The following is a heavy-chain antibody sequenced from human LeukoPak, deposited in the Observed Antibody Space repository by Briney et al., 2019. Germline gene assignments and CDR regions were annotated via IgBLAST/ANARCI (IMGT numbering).Heavy chain of an antibody. CDR3: AKDRQGVLTGYGATAY. Sequence: PVGCLRLSSAASGFTLDDFAMHWVREAPGKGLEWVSGISRNSGSIAYADSVMGRFTISRDNAKNSLYLQMTSLRAEDTALYYCAKDRQGVLTGYGATAYWGEGTLVTVSS. CDR1: GFTLDDFA. D-gene: IGHD3-9*01. CDR2: ISRNSGSI. J-gene: IGHJ4*02. V-gene: IGHV3-9*01.